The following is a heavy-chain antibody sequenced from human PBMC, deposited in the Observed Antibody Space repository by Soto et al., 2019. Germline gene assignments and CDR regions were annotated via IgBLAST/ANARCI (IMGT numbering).Heavy chain of an antibody. V-gene: IGHV4-59*01. Sequence: SETLSLTCTVSGGSISSYYWSWIRQPPGKGLEWIGYIYYSGSTNYNPSLKSRVTISVDTSKNQFSLKLSSVTAADTAMYYCARHISPEGLVVPAARYYYYYGMDVWGQGTTVTVSS. CDR1: GGSISSYY. CDR3: ARHISPEGLVVPAARYYYYYGMDV. CDR2: IYYSGST. D-gene: IGHD2-2*01. J-gene: IGHJ6*02.